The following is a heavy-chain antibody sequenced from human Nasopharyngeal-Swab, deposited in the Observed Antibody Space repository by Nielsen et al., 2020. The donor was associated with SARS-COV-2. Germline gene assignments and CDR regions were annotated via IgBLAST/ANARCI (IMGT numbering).Heavy chain of an antibody. CDR2: IYHSGST. J-gene: IGHJ3*02. Sequence: SETLSLTCAVSGGSITSSNWWSWVLQPPGKGLEWIGEIYHSGSTNYNPSLKSRVTISVDKSKNQFSLKLRSVTAADTAVYYCARISPLYYDLHHERDAFDIWGQGTMVTVSS. V-gene: IGHV4-4*02. CDR3: ARISPLYYDLHHERDAFDI. D-gene: IGHD3-3*01. CDR1: GGSITSSNW.